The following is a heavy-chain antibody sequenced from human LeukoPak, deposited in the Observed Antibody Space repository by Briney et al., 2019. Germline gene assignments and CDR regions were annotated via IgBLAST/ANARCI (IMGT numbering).Heavy chain of an antibody. D-gene: IGHD2-15*01. CDR1: GFIFTSYW. J-gene: IGHJ4*02. CDR3: ARIPPGPLFYCSGGSCYEYYFDY. V-gene: IGHV5-51*01. CDR2: IYPGDSDT. Sequence: GESLKISCKGSGFIFTSYWIGWVRQMPGKGLEWMGIIYPGDSDTRYSPSFQGQVTISADKSISTAYLQWSSLKASDTAMYYWARIPPGPLFYCSGGSCYEYYFDYWGQGTLVTVSS.